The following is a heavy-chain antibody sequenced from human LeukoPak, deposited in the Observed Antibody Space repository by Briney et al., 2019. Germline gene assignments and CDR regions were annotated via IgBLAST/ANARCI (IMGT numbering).Heavy chain of an antibody. CDR3: ARQSYSYYGSGSYANWFDP. CDR1: GYSFTSYW. Sequence: GESLKTSWKGSGYSFTSYWIGWVRQMPGKGLEWMGIIYPGDSDTRYSPSFQGQVTISADKSISTAYLQWSSLKASDTAMYYCARQSYSYYGSGSYANWFDPWGQGTLVTVSS. V-gene: IGHV5-51*01. D-gene: IGHD3-10*01. CDR2: IYPGDSDT. J-gene: IGHJ5*02.